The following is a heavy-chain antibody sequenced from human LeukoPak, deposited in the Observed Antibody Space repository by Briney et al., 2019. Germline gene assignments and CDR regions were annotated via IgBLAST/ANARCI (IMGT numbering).Heavy chain of an antibody. D-gene: IGHD6-19*01. V-gene: IGHV4-4*07. J-gene: IGHJ4*02. CDR3: ARDGGSGWYDY. Sequence: SETLSLTCTVSGGSINNYYWSWLRQPAEKGLEWIGRMHPSGSTNYNPSLKSRLTVSIETSKNQFSLKLTSVTAADTAIYYCARDGGSGWYDYWGQGTLVTVSS. CDR1: GGSINNYY. CDR2: MHPSGST.